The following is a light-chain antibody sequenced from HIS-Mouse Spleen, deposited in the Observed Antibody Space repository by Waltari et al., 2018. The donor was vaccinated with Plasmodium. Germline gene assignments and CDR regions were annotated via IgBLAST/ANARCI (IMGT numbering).Light chain of an antibody. J-gene: IGLJ2*01. CDR1: KLGVKN. CDR2: QDS. V-gene: IGLV3-1*01. Sequence: SYELTQPPSVSVSPGQTASITCSGAKLGVKNACWYQQKPGQSPVLVIYQDSKRPSGIPERFSGSNSGNTATLTISGTQAMDEADYYCQAWDSSTAWVFGGGTKLTVL. CDR3: QAWDSSTAWV.